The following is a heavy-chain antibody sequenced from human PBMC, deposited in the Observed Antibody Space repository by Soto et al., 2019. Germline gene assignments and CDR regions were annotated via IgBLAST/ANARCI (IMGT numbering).Heavy chain of an antibody. J-gene: IGHJ4*02. Sequence: QVQLVQSGPEVKKPGAAVKVSCKTSGYTFTTFGISWVRQAPGQGLEWMGWINTSKGNTNYAQKFQGRVTMTTDTSTSTACMELRSLRSDDTAVYYCATRSPAFDYWGQGTLVTVSS. CDR3: ATRSPAFDY. CDR2: INTSKGNT. CDR1: GYTFTTFG. V-gene: IGHV1-18*01.